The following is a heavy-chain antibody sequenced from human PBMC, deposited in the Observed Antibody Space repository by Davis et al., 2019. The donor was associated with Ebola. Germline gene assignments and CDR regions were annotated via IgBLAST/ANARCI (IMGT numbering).Heavy chain of an antibody. CDR1: GFTFSSYA. V-gene: IGHV3-21*04. D-gene: IGHD6-13*01. J-gene: IGHJ2*01. CDR2: ISSKSSDI. Sequence: GESLKIPCAASGFTFSSYAMSWVRQAPGQGLEWVSSISSKSSDIYYADSVKGRLTISRDNAKNSLYPQMNSLGDEDTAVYYCARDTGEKIAAAGNYWYFDLWGRGTLVTVSS. CDR3: ARDTGEKIAAAGNYWYFDL.